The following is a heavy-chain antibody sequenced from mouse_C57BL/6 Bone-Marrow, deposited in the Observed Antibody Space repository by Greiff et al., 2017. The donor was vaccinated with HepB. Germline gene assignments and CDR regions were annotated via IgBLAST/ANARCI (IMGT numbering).Heavy chain of an antibody. V-gene: IGHV2-2*01. D-gene: IGHD2-12*01. CDR3: AAAYYRGYYAMDY. CDR2: LWSGGST. Sequence: VKLQQSGPGLVQPSQSLSITCTVSGFSLTSYGVHWVRQSPGKGLEWLGVLWSGGSTDYNAAFISSLSISKDNSKSQVFFKMNRLQADDTAIYYCAAAYYRGYYAMDYWGQGTSVTVSS. CDR1: GFSLTSYG. J-gene: IGHJ4*01.